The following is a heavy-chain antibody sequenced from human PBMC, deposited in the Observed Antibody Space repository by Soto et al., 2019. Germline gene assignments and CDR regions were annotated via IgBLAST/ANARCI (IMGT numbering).Heavy chain of an antibody. CDR2: IYHSGST. Sequence: PSETLSLTCAVSGGSISSSNWWSWVRQPPGKGLEWIGEIYHSGSTNYNPSLKSRVTISVDKSKNQFSLKLSSVTAADTAVYYCARRWARRSSSKGEYFQHWGQGTLVTVSS. CDR1: GGSISSSNW. V-gene: IGHV4-4*02. CDR3: ARRWARRSSSKGEYFQH. D-gene: IGHD6-6*01. J-gene: IGHJ1*01.